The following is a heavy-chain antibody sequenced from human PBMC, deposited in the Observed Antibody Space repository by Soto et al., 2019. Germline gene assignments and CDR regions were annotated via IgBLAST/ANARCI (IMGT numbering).Heavy chain of an antibody. D-gene: IGHD6-19*01. CDR3: AKDKVRVAVAGTLFDY. CDR1: GFTFSSYG. CDR2: ISYDGSNK. J-gene: IGHJ4*02. Sequence: GGSLRLSCAASGFTFSSYGMHWVRQAPGKGLEWVAVISYDGSNKYYADSVKGRFTISRDNSKNTLYLQMNSLRAEDMAVYYCAKDKVRVAVAGTLFDYWGQGTLVTVSS. V-gene: IGHV3-30*18.